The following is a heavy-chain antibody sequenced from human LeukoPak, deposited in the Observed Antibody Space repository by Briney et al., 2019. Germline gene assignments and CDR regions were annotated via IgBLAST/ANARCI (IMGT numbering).Heavy chain of an antibody. D-gene: IGHD3-10*01. CDR2: ISSSSSYI. CDR1: GFTFSSYS. CDR3: ARDTDDGSGSYSRG. J-gene: IGHJ4*02. V-gene: IGHV3-21*01. Sequence: GGSLRLSCAASGFTFSSYSMNWVRQAPGKELEWVSSISSSSSYIYYADSVKGRFTISRDNAKNSLYLQMNSLRAEDTAVYYCARDTDDGSGSYSRGWGQGTLVTVSS.